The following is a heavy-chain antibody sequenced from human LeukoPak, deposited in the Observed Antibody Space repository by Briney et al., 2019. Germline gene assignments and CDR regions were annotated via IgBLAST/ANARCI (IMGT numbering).Heavy chain of an antibody. CDR3: ARGEDHGSGTVHFDY. V-gene: IGHV4-4*02. Sequence: SETLSLTCAVSGGSISSSNWWSWVRQPPGKGLEWIGEIFHGGSTNFNPSLKSRVTMSVDRSKNPFSLNLSSVTAADTTVYYCARGEDHGSGTVHFDYWGQGTLVTVSS. J-gene: IGHJ4*02. CDR2: IFHGGST. D-gene: IGHD3-10*01. CDR1: GGSISSSNW.